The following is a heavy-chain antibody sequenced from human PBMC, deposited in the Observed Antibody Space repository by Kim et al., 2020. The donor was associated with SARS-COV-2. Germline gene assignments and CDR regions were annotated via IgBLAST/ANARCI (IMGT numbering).Heavy chain of an antibody. CDR3: TRDLVPGGADS. J-gene: IGHJ4*02. D-gene: IGHD6-6*01. Sequence: GGSLRLSCEMSGFNFERYAVHWVRQPPGKGLEWVSGVSLDSERTGYADSVKGLFTVSRDKGKDTVYLQMNSLRVEDTAFYYCTRDLVPGGADSWGQGTLVTVSS. CDR2: VSLDSERT. V-gene: IGHV3-9*01. CDR1: GFNFERYA.